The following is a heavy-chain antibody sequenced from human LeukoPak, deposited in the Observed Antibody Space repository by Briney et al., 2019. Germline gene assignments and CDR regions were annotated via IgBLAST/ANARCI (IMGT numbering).Heavy chain of an antibody. J-gene: IGHJ5*02. V-gene: IGHV1-69*13. CDR2: IIPIFGTA. Sequence: GASVKVSCKASGGTFSTYAINWVRQAPGQGLEWMGGIIPIFGTAIYAQKFQGRVTITADESTSTAYMELSSLRSEDTAVYYCARDIRNWSDPWGQGTLVTVSS. CDR3: ARDIRNWSDP. CDR1: GGTFSTYA.